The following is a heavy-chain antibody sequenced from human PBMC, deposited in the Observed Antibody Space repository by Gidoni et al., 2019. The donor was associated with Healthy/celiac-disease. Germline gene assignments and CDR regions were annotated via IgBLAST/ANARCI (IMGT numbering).Heavy chain of an antibody. Sequence: QLQLQESGPGLVKPSETLSLTCTVPGGSISSSSYYWGWIRQPPGKGLEWIGSIYYSGSTYYNPSLKSRVTISVDTSKNQFSLKLSSVTAADTAVYYCARVLRRRNYDILTGYYVDYYYGMDVWGQGTTVTVSS. CDR3: ARVLRRRNYDILTGYYVDYYYGMDV. CDR1: GGSISSSSYY. CDR2: IYYSGST. V-gene: IGHV4-39*07. D-gene: IGHD3-9*01. J-gene: IGHJ6*02.